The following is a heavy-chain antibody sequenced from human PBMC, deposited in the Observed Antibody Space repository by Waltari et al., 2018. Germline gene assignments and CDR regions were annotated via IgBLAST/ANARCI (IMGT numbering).Heavy chain of an antibody. V-gene: IGHV1-69*01. Sequence: QVQLVQSGAEVKKPGSSVKVSCKASGGTFSSYAISWVRQAPGQGLGWLGGIIPIFGTANDEQKFQGRVTITADESTSTAYMELSSLRSEDTAVYYCARHPVSYGYWSWFDPWGQGTLVTVSS. D-gene: IGHD5-18*01. CDR3: ARHPVSYGYWSWFDP. CDR2: IIPIFGTA. CDR1: GGTFSSYA. J-gene: IGHJ5*02.